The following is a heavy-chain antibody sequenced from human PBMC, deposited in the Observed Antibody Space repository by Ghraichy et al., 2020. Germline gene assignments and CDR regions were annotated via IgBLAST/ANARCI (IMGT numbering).Heavy chain of an antibody. CDR1: GFTFSNSW. D-gene: IGHD3-22*01. Sequence: SLRLSCAASGFTFSNSWMAWVRQTPRMGLERVATINPAGDDVFHGDSVRGRFTMSRDNAENSLYLQMNSLRAEDTAIYYCARDQGYDSYDCWGQGTLVTVSS. CDR2: INPAGDDV. CDR3: ARDQGYDSYDC. J-gene: IGHJ4*02. V-gene: IGHV3-7*01.